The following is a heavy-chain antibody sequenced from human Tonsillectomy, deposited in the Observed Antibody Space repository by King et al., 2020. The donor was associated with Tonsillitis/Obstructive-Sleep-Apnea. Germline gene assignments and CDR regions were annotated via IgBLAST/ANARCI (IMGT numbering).Heavy chain of an antibody. Sequence: VQLVESGAEVKKPGASVKVSCKASGYTFTNYGISWVRQAPGQGLECMAWISAHNGHTNYAQKLQGRVTMTTDTSTSTAYMELRSLRSDDTAVYYCARDSMSHYYDSSGYYTFNYWGQGTLVTVSA. CDR2: ISAHNGHT. D-gene: IGHD3-22*01. V-gene: IGHV1-18*01. CDR3: ARDSMSHYYDSSGYYTFNY. J-gene: IGHJ4*02. CDR1: GYTFTNYG.